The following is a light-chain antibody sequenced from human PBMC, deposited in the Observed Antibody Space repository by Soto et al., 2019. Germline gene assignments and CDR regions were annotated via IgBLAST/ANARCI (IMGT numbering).Light chain of an antibody. CDR2: GAS. V-gene: IGKV3-15*01. CDR3: QQYNNRPGT. Sequence: EIVMTQSPATLSVSPGERATLSCRASQSVSSNLAWYQQKPGQAPRLLIYGASTRATGIPARFSGSGSGTEFTLTISSLQSEDFAVYYCQQYNNRPGTFGPGITLDIK. J-gene: IGKJ3*01. CDR1: QSVSSN.